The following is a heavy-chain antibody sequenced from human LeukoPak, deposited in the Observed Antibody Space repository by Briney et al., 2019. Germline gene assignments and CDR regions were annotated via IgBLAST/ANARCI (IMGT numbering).Heavy chain of an antibody. CDR3: VCDRLGFDY. Sequence: GGSLRLSCAASGFTFSSYSMNWVRQAPGKRLEWVSSISSSSSYIYYADSAKGRFTISRDNAKNSLYLQMNSLRAEDTAVYYCVCDRLGFDYWGQGTLVTVSS. CDR2: ISSSSSYI. J-gene: IGHJ4*02. CDR1: GFTFSSYS. V-gene: IGHV3-21*01. D-gene: IGHD2-8*01.